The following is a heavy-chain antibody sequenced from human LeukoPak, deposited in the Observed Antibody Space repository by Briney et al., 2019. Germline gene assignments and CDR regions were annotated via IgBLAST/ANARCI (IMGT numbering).Heavy chain of an antibody. D-gene: IGHD3-22*01. CDR2: IYTSGST. CDR3: ARVGYYYDSSGYYSDAFDI. Sequence: PSETLSLTCTVSGGSISSYYWSWIRQPAGKGLEWIGRIYTSGSTNYNPSLKSRVTMSVDTSKNQFSLKLSSVTAADTAVYYCARVGYYYDSSGYYSDAFDIWGQGTMVTVSS. V-gene: IGHV4-4*07. CDR1: GGSISSYY. J-gene: IGHJ3*02.